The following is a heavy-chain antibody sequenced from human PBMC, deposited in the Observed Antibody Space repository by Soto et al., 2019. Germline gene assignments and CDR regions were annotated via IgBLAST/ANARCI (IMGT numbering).Heavy chain of an antibody. CDR1: GFTFSSYG. J-gene: IGHJ4*02. CDR3: AKDRVLLLWFGELPDY. V-gene: IGHV3-30*18. CDR2: ISYDGSNK. D-gene: IGHD3-10*01. Sequence: QVQLVESGGGVVQPGRSLRLSCAASGFTFSSYGMHWVRQAPGKGLEWVAVISYDGSNKYYADSVKGRFTISRDNSKNTRYLQMNSLRAEDTAVYYCAKDRVLLLWFGELPDYWGQGTLVTVSS.